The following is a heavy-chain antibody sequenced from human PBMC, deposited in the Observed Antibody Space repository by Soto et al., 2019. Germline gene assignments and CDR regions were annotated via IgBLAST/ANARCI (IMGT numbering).Heavy chain of an antibody. CDR2: IYYSGST. Sequence: SETLSLTCTVSGGSISSYYWSWIRQPPGKGLEWIGYIYYSGSTNYNPSLKSRVTISVDTSKNQFSLKLSSVTAADTAVYYCASLDYGTTHFDYWSQGTLVTVSS. CDR1: GGSISSYY. D-gene: IGHD4-17*01. CDR3: ASLDYGTTHFDY. J-gene: IGHJ4*02. V-gene: IGHV4-59*01.